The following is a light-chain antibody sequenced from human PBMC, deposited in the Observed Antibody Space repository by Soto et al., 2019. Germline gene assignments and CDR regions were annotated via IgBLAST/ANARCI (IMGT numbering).Light chain of an antibody. CDR3: QQYNSYPWT. V-gene: IGKV1-5*03. CDR1: HSISSW. Sequence: DIQMTQSPSTLSASVGDRVTITCRARHSISSWLAWYQQKPGKAPKLLIYKASSLESGVPSRFSGSGSGTEFTLTISSLQPDDFATYYCQQYNSYPWTFDQGTKVEIK. CDR2: KAS. J-gene: IGKJ1*01.